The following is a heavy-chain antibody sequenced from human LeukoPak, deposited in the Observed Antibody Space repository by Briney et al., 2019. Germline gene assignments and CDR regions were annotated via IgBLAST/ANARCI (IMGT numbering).Heavy chain of an antibody. CDR2: ISATGSTT. J-gene: IGHJ3*01. V-gene: IGHV3-23*01. CDR1: GLXFSTYA. CDR3: AKDSQSVAFFLDDAFDL. Sequence: GGSLRLSCRASGLXFSTYALSWVRQTPGKGLEWLSLISATGSTTYYADSVRGRFTISRDNSKNTLYLQMNSLRVEDTAVYYCAKDSQSVAFFLDDAFDLWGQGTIVTVSA. D-gene: IGHD2/OR15-2a*01.